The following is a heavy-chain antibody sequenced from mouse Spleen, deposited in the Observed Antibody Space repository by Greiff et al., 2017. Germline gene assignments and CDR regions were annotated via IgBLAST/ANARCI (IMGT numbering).Heavy chain of an antibody. CDR3: AREDPFRITTVVAPFDY. D-gene: IGHD1-1*01. CDR1: GYTFTSYW. J-gene: IGHJ2*01. Sequence: QVQLQQPGAELVKPGASVKMSCKASGYTFTSYWITWVKQRPGQGLEWIGDIYPGSGSTNYNEKFKSKATLTVDTSSSTAYMQLSSLTSEDSAVYYCAREDPFRITTVVAPFDYWGQGTTLTVSS. V-gene: IGHV1-55*01. CDR2: IYPGSGST.